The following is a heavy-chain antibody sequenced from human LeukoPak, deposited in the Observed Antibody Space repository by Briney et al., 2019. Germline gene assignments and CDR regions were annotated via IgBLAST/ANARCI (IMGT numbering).Heavy chain of an antibody. D-gene: IGHD7-27*01. V-gene: IGHV3-53*05. CDR1: GFTVSSNY. CDR2: IYSGGST. CDR3: ARDGDFDYGMDV. Sequence: GGSLRLSCAASGFTVSSNYMSWVRQAPGKGLEWVSVIYSGGSTYYADSVKGRFTISRDNSKNTLYLQMNSLRAEDTAVYYCARDGDFDYGMDVWGKGTTVTVSS. J-gene: IGHJ6*04.